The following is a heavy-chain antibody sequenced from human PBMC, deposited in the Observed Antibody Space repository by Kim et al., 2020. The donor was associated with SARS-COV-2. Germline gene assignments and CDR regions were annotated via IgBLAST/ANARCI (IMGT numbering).Heavy chain of an antibody. V-gene: IGHV3-23*01. Sequence: GGSLRLSCAASGFTFSSYAMSWVRQAPGKGLEWVSAISGSGGSTYYADSVKGRFTISRDNSKNTLYLQMNSLRAEDTAVYYCVCDYYDSSGYSHYWGQGTLVTVSS. CDR3: VCDYYDSSGYSHY. CDR1: GFTFSSYA. J-gene: IGHJ4*02. D-gene: IGHD3-22*01. CDR2: ISGSGGST.